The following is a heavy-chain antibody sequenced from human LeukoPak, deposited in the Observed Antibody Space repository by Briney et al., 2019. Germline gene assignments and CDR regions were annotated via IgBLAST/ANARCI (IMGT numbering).Heavy chain of an antibody. CDR1: GFTVSSNY. CDR2: IYSGGST. V-gene: IGHV3-66*01. CDR3: ARDLGEGIAVAGTHFGY. Sequence: GGSLRLSCAASGFTVSSNYMSWVRQAPGKGLEWVSVIYSGGSTYYADSVKGRFTISRDNSKNTLYLQMNSLRAEDTAVYYCARDLGEGIAVAGTHFGYWGQGTLVTVSS. D-gene: IGHD6-19*01. J-gene: IGHJ4*02.